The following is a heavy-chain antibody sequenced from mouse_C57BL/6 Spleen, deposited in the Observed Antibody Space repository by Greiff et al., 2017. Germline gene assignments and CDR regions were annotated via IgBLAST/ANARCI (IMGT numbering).Heavy chain of an antibody. V-gene: IGHV8-12*01. CDR2: IYWDDDK. CDR1: GFSLSTSGMG. J-gene: IGHJ1*03. CDR3: ARDYSNDWYFDV. Sequence: QVTLKVSGPGILQSSPTLSLTCSSSGFSLSTSGMGVIWIRQPAGKGLEWLAHIYWDDDKRYNPSLKSRLTISKDTSRNQVFLKITSVDTADTATYYCARDYSNDWYFDVWGTGTTVTVSS. D-gene: IGHD2-5*01.